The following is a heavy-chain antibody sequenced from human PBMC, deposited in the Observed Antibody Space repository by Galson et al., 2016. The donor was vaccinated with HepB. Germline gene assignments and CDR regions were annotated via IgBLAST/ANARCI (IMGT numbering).Heavy chain of an antibody. CDR2: LNHRGIT. CDR1: GGSFSGYL. V-gene: IGHV4-34*01. D-gene: IGHD2-8*02. J-gene: IGHJ6*02. CDR3: ARGNVLVGGPGDHYYGMDF. Sequence: SETLSLTCAVYGGSFSGYLWNWIRHPPGKGLEWIGELNHRGITKYNPSLESRVTISLDASKNQFSLKLSFVTAADTGVYYCARGNVLVGGPGDHYYGMDFCGQGTTVTVSS.